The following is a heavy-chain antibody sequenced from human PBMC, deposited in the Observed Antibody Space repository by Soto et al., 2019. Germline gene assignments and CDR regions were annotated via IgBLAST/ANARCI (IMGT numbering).Heavy chain of an antibody. CDR2: ITPYNGNV. J-gene: IGHJ4*02. Sequence: QLQLLQSGAEVKKTGSSVKISCKTSGWSFTFQYLHWVRQAPGQGLEWLGWITPYNGNVKYAQHVQGRISLTSDNSLTPLFLELRDLRPEDTGLYYCARSATSGDQHFIDSWGQGTRVTVSS. D-gene: IGHD7-27*01. CDR1: GWSFTFQY. V-gene: IGHV1-45*02. CDR3: ARSATSGDQHFIDS.